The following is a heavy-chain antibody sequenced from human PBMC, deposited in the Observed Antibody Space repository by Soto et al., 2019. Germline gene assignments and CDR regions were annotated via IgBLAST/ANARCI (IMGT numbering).Heavy chain of an antibody. CDR1: GFTFSSYA. CDR3: AKVPGASSDWHGGLY. D-gene: IGHD6-19*01. CDR2: ISGSGGST. V-gene: IGHV3-23*01. Sequence: EVQLLESGGGLVQPGGSLRLSCAASGFTFSSYAMSWVRQAPGKGLEWVSAISGSGGSTYYADSVKGRFTISRDNSKNTLYLQMNSRRAEDTAVYYCAKVPGASSDWHGGLYWGQGTLVTVSS. J-gene: IGHJ4*02.